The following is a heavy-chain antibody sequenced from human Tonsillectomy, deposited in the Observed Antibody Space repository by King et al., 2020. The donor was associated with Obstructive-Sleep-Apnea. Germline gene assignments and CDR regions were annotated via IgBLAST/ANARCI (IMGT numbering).Heavy chain of an antibody. CDR1: GGTFSNYA. CDR3: ARGGGSSSWSGYFQH. CDR2: IIPMLGIE. D-gene: IGHD6-13*01. Sequence: LVQSGAEVKKPGSSVRVSCKTSGGTFSNYAVNWVRQAPGQGPEWMGGIIPMLGIENYAQKFQGRVAITADKSTSTAYMDLSSLTSEDTAVYYCARGGGSSSWSGYFQHWGQGTLVTVSS. V-gene: IGHV1-69*10. J-gene: IGHJ1*01.